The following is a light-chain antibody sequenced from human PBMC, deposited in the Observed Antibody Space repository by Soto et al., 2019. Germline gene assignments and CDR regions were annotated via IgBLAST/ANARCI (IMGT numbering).Light chain of an antibody. CDR3: CSYAGSSPSKV. J-gene: IGLJ3*02. CDR1: SSDVGSYNL. Sequence: QSVLTQPASVSGSPGQSITISCTGTSSDVGSYNLVSWYQQHPGKAPKLVIYEGSKRPSGVSNRFSGSKSGNTASLTISGLQAEDEADYYCCSYAGSSPSKVFGGGTKLTVL. V-gene: IGLV2-23*01. CDR2: EGS.